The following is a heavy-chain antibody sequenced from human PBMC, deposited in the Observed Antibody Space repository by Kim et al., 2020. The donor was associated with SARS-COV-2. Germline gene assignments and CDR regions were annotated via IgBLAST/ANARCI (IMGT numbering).Heavy chain of an antibody. CDR1: GFTFSGST. J-gene: IGHJ3*02. CDR2: IRSKPNNYAT. D-gene: IGHD3-16*01. CDR3: TRVKPIAGGRYGAFDI. V-gene: IGHV3-73*01. Sequence: GGSLRLSCAASGFTFSGSTMHWVRQASGKGLEWDGRIRSKPNNYATAYAASVKGRTTISRDDSKNTTYLQMSSLKTDDTAVYYCTRVKPIAGGRYGAFDIWGQGTMVTVSS.